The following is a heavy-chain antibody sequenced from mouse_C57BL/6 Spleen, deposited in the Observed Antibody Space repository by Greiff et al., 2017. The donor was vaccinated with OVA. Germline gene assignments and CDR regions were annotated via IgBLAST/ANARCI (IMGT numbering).Heavy chain of an antibody. D-gene: IGHD3-3*01. CDR1: GFTFSDYY. V-gene: IGHV5-16*01. J-gene: IGHJ3*01. Sequence: DVMLVESEGGLVQPGSSMKLSCTASGFTFSDYYMAWVRQVPEKGLEWVANINYDGSSTYYLDSLKSRFIISRDNAKNILYLQMSSLKSEDTATYYCARGRDVLAYWGQGTLVTVSA. CDR2: INYDGSST. CDR3: ARGRDVLAY.